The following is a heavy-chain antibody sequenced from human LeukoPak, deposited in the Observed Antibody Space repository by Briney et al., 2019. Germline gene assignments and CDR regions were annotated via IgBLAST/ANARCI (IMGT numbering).Heavy chain of an antibody. CDR1: GYTFTGYY. J-gene: IGHJ6*03. V-gene: IGHV1-2*02. CDR3: ARDLRDYYYMDV. CDR2: INPNSGGT. Sequence: ASVKVSCKASGYTFTGYYMHWVRHAPGQGLEWMGWINPNSGGTNYAQKFQGRVTMTRDTSISTAYMELSRLRSDDTAVYYCARDLRDYYYMDVWGKGTTVTVSS.